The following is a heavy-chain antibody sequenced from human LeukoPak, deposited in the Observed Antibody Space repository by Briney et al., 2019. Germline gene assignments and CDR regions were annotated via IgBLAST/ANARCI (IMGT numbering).Heavy chain of an antibody. CDR3: VRDSDFYGSVYGMDV. CDR2: ISAYNGNT. D-gene: IGHD3-10*01. Sequence: ASVKVSCKASGYTFTSYGISWVRQAPGQGLEWMGWISAYNGNTNYAQKLQGRVTMTTDTSTSTAYMELRSLRSDDTAVYYCVRDSDFYGSVYGMDVWGQGTTVTVSS. CDR1: GYTFTSYG. J-gene: IGHJ6*02. V-gene: IGHV1-18*01.